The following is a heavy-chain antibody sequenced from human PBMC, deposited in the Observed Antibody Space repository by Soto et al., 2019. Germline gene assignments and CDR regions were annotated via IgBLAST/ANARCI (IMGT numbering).Heavy chain of an antibody. Sequence: SVKGSCKASGGTFSSYAISWVRQAPGQGLEWMGGIIPIFGTANYAQKFQGRVTITADESTSTAYMELSSLRSEDTAVYYCARSRSGYQYYYYYYGMDVWGQGTTVTVSS. J-gene: IGHJ6*02. CDR2: IIPIFGTA. V-gene: IGHV1-69*13. CDR3: ARSRSGYQYYYYYYGMDV. D-gene: IGHD6-13*01. CDR1: GGTFSSYA.